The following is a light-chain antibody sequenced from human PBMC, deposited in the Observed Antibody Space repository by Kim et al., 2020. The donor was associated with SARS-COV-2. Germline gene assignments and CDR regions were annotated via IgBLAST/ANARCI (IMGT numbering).Light chain of an antibody. Sequence: QSALTQPPSASGSPGQSVTISCTGTSSDIGYYNYVAWYQQHPAKAPKLIIYEVNNRPSGVPDRFSGSKSGSTASLTVSGLQAEDEADYYCSSYATNRNWVFGGGTKVTVL. J-gene: IGLJ3*02. CDR2: EVN. CDR1: SSDIGYYNY. CDR3: SSYATNRNWV. V-gene: IGLV2-8*01.